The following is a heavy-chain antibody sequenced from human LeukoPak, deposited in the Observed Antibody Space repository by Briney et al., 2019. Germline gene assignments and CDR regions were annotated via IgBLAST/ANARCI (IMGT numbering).Heavy chain of an antibody. J-gene: IGHJ4*02. CDR3: ASQFCTPPSCYRGDFDS. Sequence: SETLSLTCAVSGGSFSGYYWTWVRQPPGKGLEWVGEVNHSGSTNYNPSLNSRVTISLDTPKNQFSLKLTSVTAADTAVYYCASQFCTPPSCYRGDFDSWGQGTLVTVSS. CDR1: GGSFSGYY. V-gene: IGHV4-34*01. D-gene: IGHD2-2*01. CDR2: VNHSGST.